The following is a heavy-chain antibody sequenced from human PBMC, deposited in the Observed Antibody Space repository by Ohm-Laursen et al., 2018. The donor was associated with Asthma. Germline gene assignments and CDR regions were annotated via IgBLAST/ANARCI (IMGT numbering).Heavy chain of an antibody. Sequence: ASVKVSCKASGYTFTGYYMHWVRQAPGQGLEWMGRINPNSGGTNYAQKFQGRVTMTTDTSTSTAYMELRSLRSDDTAVYYCARDHIAVAGYIKWFDPWGQGTLVTVSS. CDR2: INPNSGGT. CDR3: ARDHIAVAGYIKWFDP. J-gene: IGHJ5*02. V-gene: IGHV1-2*06. CDR1: GYTFTGYY. D-gene: IGHD6-19*01.